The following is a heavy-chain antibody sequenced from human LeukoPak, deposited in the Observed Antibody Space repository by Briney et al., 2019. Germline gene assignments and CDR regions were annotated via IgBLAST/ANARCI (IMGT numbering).Heavy chain of an antibody. V-gene: IGHV1-46*01. CDR1: GYTFTSNY. Sequence: ASVKVSCKAFGYTFTSNYMHWVRQAPGQGPEWMGVISPSGGSTTYAQKFQGRVTLTRDMSTSTDYLELSSLRSEDTAMYYCARGPHLFLTNYFIAYWGQGTLVTVSS. CDR3: ARGPHLFLTNYFIAY. J-gene: IGHJ4*02. D-gene: IGHD3-9*01. CDR2: ISPSGGST.